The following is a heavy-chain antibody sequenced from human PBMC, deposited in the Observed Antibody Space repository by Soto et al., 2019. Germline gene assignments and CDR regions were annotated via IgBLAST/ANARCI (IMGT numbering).Heavy chain of an antibody. V-gene: IGHV3-23*01. CDR3: AKAPSIAVAGLYYYYYYGMDV. CDR2: ISGSGGST. Sequence: PGGSLRLSCAASGFTFSSYAMSWVRQAPGKGLEWVSAISGSGGSTYYADSVKGRFTISRDNSKNTLYQQMNSLRAEDTAVYYCAKAPSIAVAGLYYYYYYGMDVWGQGTTVTVSS. J-gene: IGHJ6*02. CDR1: GFTFSSYA. D-gene: IGHD6-19*01.